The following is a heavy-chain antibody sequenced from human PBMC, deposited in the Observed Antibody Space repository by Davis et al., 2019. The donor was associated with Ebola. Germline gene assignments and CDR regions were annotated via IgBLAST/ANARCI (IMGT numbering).Heavy chain of an antibody. CDR3: ARGWLRTGLDV. CDR1: GDSVSGNNGA. J-gene: IGHJ6*04. D-gene: IGHD5-12*01. CDR2: TYYYRSKWYI. Sequence: HSQTLSLTCAISGDSVSGNNGAWNWIRQSPSRGLEWLGRTYYYRSKWYIDYAESVKSRIIINPDTSKNQLSLQVNSGTPEDTALYYCARGWLRTGLDVWGKGTTVTVSS. V-gene: IGHV6-1*01.